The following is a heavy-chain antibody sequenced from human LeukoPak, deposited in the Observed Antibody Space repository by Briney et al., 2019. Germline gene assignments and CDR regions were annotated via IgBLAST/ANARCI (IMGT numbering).Heavy chain of an antibody. Sequence: GGSLRLSCAASGFTFSSYSMNWVRQAPGKGLEWVSSISSSSSYIYYADSVKGRFTISRDNAKNSLYLQMNSLRAEDTAVYYCARAAAGTRRGKNYMDVWGKGTTVTVSS. CDR2: ISSSSSYI. CDR3: ARAAAGTRRGKNYMDV. V-gene: IGHV3-21*01. J-gene: IGHJ6*03. D-gene: IGHD6-13*01. CDR1: GFTFSSYS.